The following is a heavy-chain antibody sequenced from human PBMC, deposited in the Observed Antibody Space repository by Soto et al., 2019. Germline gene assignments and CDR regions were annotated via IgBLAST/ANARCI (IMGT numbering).Heavy chain of an antibody. J-gene: IGHJ4*02. Sequence: GGSLRLSCAASGLTFSSYAMSWVRQAPGEGQGLRRGLEWVSVITGSGDDTYYVDSVKGRFTISRDNSKNMLYVEMNSLRAEDTAVYYCAKAISGYNAPLDHWGQGTRVTSPQ. CDR1: GLTFSSYA. V-gene: IGHV3-23*01. CDR2: ITGSGDDT. D-gene: IGHD1-20*01. CDR3: AKAISGYNAPLDH.